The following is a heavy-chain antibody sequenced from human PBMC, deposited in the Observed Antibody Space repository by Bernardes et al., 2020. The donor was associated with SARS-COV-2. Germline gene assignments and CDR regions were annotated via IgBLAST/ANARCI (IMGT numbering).Heavy chain of an antibody. Sequence: GGSLRLSCAASGFTFSSYWMSWVRQAPGKGLEWVANIKEDGSEKNYVDSVKGRFTISRDNAKNLLYLHMSSLRAEDTAVYYCARDSPAELNDSGFHYWGQGTLVTVSS. CDR3: ARDSPAELNDSGFHY. D-gene: IGHD3-22*01. CDR2: IKEDGSEK. J-gene: IGHJ4*02. V-gene: IGHV3-7*01. CDR1: GFTFSSYW.